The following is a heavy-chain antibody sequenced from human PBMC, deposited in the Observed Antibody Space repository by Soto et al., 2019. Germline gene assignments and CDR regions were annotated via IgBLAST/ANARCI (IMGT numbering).Heavy chain of an antibody. CDR3: TRLGYRSGGSCYSGY. Sequence: GGSLRLSCAASGFTFSGSAMHWVRQASGKGLEWVGRIRSKANSYATAYAASVKGRFTISRDDSKNTAYLQMNSLKTEDTAVYYCTRLGYRSGGSCYSGYWGQGTLVTVSS. V-gene: IGHV3-73*01. D-gene: IGHD2-15*01. J-gene: IGHJ4*02. CDR2: IRSKANSYAT. CDR1: GFTFSGSA.